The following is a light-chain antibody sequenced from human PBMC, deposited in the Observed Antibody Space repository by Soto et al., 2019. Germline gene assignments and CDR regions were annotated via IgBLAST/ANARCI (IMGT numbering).Light chain of an antibody. J-gene: IGKJ4*01. V-gene: IGKV3-11*01. CDR1: QSVATY. CDR2: DTS. Sequence: VLTQSPATLSLSPGERATLSCRASQSVATYLAWYQQKPGQAPRLLIYDTSNRATGIPARFSGSGSGTDFTLTISSLEPEDFAVYYCQQRSNWLTFGGGTKVEIK. CDR3: QQRSNWLT.